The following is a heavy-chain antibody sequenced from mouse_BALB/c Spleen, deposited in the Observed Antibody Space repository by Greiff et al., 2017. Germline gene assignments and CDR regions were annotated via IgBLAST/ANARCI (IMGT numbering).Heavy chain of an antibody. CDR2: ISCYNGAT. Sequence: LVKTGASVKISCKASGYSFTGYYMHWVKQSHGKSLEWIGYISCYNGATSYNQKFKGKATFTVDTSSSTAYMQFNSLTSEDSAVYYCARSPGDGNYAMDYWGKGTSVTVSS. CDR3: ARSPGDGNYAMDY. D-gene: IGHD2-1*01. V-gene: IGHV1S34*01. CDR1: GYSFTGYY. J-gene: IGHJ4*01.